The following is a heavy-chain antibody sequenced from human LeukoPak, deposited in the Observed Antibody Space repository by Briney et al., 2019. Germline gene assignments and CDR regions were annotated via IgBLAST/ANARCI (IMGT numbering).Heavy chain of an antibody. CDR1: GHTFISYD. Sequence: ASVKVSCKASGHTFISYDINWVRQATGQGLEWMAYMNPNSGKTGYAQTFQGRVTITWSTSINTAYMELSSLRSDDTALYYCAREGFDVWGQGTVVTVSS. V-gene: IGHV1-8*03. CDR3: AREGFDV. J-gene: IGHJ3*01. CDR2: MNPNSGKT.